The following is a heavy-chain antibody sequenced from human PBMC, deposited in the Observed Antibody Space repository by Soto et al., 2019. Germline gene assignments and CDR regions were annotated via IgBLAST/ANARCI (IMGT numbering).Heavy chain of an antibody. D-gene: IGHD1-1*01. CDR2: ISAHNGNT. Sequence: QVHLVQSGAEVKKPGASVKVSCKGSGYAFTTYGITWVRHAPGQGLDWMGWISAHNGNTNYAQKLQCRVTVTRDTSTSTAYMELRSLSSDDTAVYYCARGRYGDYWGQGALVTVSS. CDR1: GYAFTTYG. J-gene: IGHJ4*02. V-gene: IGHV1-18*01. CDR3: ARGRYGDY.